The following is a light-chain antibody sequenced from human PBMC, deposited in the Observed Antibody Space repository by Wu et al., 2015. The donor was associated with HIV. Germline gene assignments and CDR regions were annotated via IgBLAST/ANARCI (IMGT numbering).Light chain of an antibody. CDR3: QHYSSSPTMYT. CDR1: QSVSSNY. J-gene: IGKJ2*01. V-gene: IGKV3-20*01. Sequence: EIVLTQSPGTLSLSPGGRATLSCRAGQSVSSNYLAWYQKKSGQAPRLLIYAASSRATGIPDRFSGSESGTDFTLTISRLEPEDFAVYYCQHYSSSPTMYTFGQGPSWRSN. CDR2: AAS.